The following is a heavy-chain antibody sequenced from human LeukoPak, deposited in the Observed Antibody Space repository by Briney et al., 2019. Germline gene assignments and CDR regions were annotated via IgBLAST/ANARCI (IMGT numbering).Heavy chain of an antibody. CDR2: IFYSGMT. D-gene: IGHD3-22*01. V-gene: IGHV4-59*01. J-gene: IGHJ4*02. Sequence: KPSETLSLTCTVSGGSINSYYWGWIRQPPGKGLEWIGNIFYSGMTKYNPSLKSRVTISVDTSKNLFSLKLNSVNDADTAVYFCARYDSSGFYQYFFDYWGPGTLVTVSS. CDR1: GGSINSYY. CDR3: ARYDSSGFYQYFFDY.